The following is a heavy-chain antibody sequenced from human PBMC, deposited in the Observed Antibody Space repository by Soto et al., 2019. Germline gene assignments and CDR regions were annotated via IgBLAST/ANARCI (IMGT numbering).Heavy chain of an antibody. Sequence: QVQLVQSGAEVKKPGSSVKVSCKASGGTFSSYAISWVRQAPGQGLEWMGGIIPIFGTANYEQKLQGRVTITADESTSTDYLELSSLRSEGTAVYYCASRDGISAAGTSDYWGQGTLVTVSS. CDR1: GGTFSSYA. CDR3: ASRDGISAAGTSDY. J-gene: IGHJ4*02. D-gene: IGHD6-13*01. V-gene: IGHV1-69*12. CDR2: IIPIFGTA.